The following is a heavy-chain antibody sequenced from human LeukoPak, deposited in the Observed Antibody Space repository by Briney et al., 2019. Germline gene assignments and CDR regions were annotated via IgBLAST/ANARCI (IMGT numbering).Heavy chain of an antibody. V-gene: IGHV5-10-1*01. Sequence: GESLKISCKGSGYRFISYWISWVRQMPGKCLEWMGRIDPSDSYPNYSPSFQGHVTISADKSISTAYLQWGSLKASNTAMYYCARQPAVAGRGPVDYWGQGTLVTVSS. CDR1: GYRFISYW. CDR2: IDPSDSYP. J-gene: IGHJ4*02. CDR3: ARQPAVAGRGPVDY. D-gene: IGHD6-19*01.